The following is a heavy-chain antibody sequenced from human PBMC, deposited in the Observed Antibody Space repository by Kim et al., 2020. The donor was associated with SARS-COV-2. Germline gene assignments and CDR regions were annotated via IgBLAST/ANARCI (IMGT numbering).Heavy chain of an antibody. Sequence: GGSLRLSCAASGFTFSSYGMHWVRQAPGKGLEWVAVISYDGSNKYYADSVKGRFTISRDNSKNTLYLQMNSLRAEDTAVYYCAKQVSLSRPVKVLLWFGEPPFDYYYGMDVWGQGTTVTVSS. CDR3: AKQVSLSRPVKVLLWFGEPPFDYYYGMDV. D-gene: IGHD3-10*01. J-gene: IGHJ6*02. CDR2: ISYDGSNK. CDR1: GFTFSSYG. V-gene: IGHV3-30*18.